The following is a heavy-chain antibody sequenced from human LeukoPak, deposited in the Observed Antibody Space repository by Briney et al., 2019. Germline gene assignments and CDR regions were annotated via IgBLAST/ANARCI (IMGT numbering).Heavy chain of an antibody. Sequence: VASVTVSFTASGGTFSSYAISWVRQAPAQGLEWMGGIIPIFGTANYAQKFQGRVTITADKSTSTAYMELSSLRSEDTAVYYCARAPPRSSGWYYFDYWGQGTLVTVSS. CDR1: GGTFSSYA. D-gene: IGHD6-19*01. CDR3: ARAPPRSSGWYYFDY. V-gene: IGHV1-69*06. J-gene: IGHJ4*02. CDR2: IIPIFGTA.